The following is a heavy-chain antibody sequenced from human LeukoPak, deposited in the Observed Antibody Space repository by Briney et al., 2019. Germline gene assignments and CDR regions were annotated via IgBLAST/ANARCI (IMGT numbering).Heavy chain of an antibody. CDR2: IKQDGSEK. V-gene: IGHV3-7*01. CDR1: GFTFSSYW. Sequence: GGSLRLSCAASGFTFSSYWMSWVRQAPGKGLEWVANIKQDGSEKYYVDSVKGRFTISRDNAKNTLYLQMNSLRAEDTAVYYCARDPYRSSTGFDYWGQGTLVTVSS. CDR3: ARDPYRSSTGFDY. J-gene: IGHJ4*02. D-gene: IGHD2-2*01.